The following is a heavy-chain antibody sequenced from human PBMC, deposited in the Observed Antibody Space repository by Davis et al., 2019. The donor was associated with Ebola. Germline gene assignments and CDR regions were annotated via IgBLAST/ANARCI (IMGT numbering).Heavy chain of an antibody. CDR1: GYTFTTYY. Sequence: AASVKVSCKASGYTFTTYYMVWVRQAPGQGLEWMGIINPSDGDTRYAQKFQGRVTMTRDTSTNTVYMDLSSLRSEDTALYYCTTPGGQDSGYDVFDIWGQGTMVTVSS. J-gene: IGHJ3*02. D-gene: IGHD5-12*01. CDR3: TTPGGQDSGYDVFDI. V-gene: IGHV1-46*03. CDR2: INPSDGDT.